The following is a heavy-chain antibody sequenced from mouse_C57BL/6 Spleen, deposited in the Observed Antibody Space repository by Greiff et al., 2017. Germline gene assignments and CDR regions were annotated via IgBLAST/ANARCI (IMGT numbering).Heavy chain of an antibody. J-gene: IGHJ4*01. V-gene: IGHV10-1*01. CDR3: VRQPEHYGSSPMDY. Sequence: EVQLVESGGGLVQPKGSLKLSCAASGFSFNTYAMNWVRQAPGKGLEWVARIRSKSNNYATYYADSVKDRFTISRDDSESMLYLQMNNLKTEDTAMYYCVRQPEHYGSSPMDYWGQGTSVTVSS. CDR2: IRSKSNNYAT. D-gene: IGHD1-1*01. CDR1: GFSFNTYA.